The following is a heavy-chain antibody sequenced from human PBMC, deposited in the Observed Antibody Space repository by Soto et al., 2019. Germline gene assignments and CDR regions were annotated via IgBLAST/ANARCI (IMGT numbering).Heavy chain of an antibody. J-gene: IGHJ4*02. CDR2: IYSGGGT. CDR1: GFTVSSNY. V-gene: IGHV3-53*02. D-gene: IGHD5-18*01. CDR3: ARGGTAMSLDY. Sequence: EVQRVETGGGLIQPGGSLRLSCAASGFTVSSNYMSWVRQAPGKGLEWVSVIYSGGGTYYADSVRGRFTISRDNSKNTLYLHMNSLRAEDTAVYYCARGGTAMSLDYWGQGTLVTVSS.